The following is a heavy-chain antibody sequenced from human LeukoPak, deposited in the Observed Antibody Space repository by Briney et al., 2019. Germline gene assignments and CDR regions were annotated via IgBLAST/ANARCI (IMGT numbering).Heavy chain of an antibody. J-gene: IGHJ6*03. V-gene: IGHV6-1*01. Sequence: SQTLSLTCAISGDSVSSNSAAWNWIRQSPSRGLEWLGRTYYRSKWYNDYAVSVKSRITINPDTSKNQFSLQLNSVTPEDTAVYYCARVYGITGTTGSYYYYMDVWGKGTTVTVSS. D-gene: IGHD1-14*01. CDR2: TYYRSKWYN. CDR1: GDSVSSNSAA. CDR3: ARVYGITGTTGSYYYYMDV.